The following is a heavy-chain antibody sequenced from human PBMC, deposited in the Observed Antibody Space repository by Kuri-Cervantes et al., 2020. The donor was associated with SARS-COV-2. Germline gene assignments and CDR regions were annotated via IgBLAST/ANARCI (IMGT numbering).Heavy chain of an antibody. CDR3: ARNRGSPVY. J-gene: IGHJ4*02. V-gene: IGHV3-30*07. CDR1: GFTFSSYA. D-gene: IGHD1-26*01. Sequence: GGSLRLSCAASGFTFSSYAMHWVRQAPGKGLEWVAVISYDGSNKYYADSVKGRFTISRDNAKNSLYLQMNSLRAEDTAVYYCARNRGSPVYWGQGTLVTVSS. CDR2: ISYDGSNK.